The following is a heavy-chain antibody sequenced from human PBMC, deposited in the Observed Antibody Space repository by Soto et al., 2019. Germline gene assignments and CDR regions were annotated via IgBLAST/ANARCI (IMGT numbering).Heavy chain of an antibody. J-gene: IGHJ4*02. CDR3: AREKPLNCTNGVCYTVDY. Sequence: GGSLRLSCAASGFTFSSYWMSWVRQAPGKGLEWVANIKQDGSEKYYVDSVKGRFTISRDNAKNSLYLQMNSLRAEDTAVYYCAREKPLNCTNGVCYTVDYWGQGSLVTVSS. CDR1: GFTFSSYW. V-gene: IGHV3-7*01. CDR2: IKQDGSEK. D-gene: IGHD2-8*01.